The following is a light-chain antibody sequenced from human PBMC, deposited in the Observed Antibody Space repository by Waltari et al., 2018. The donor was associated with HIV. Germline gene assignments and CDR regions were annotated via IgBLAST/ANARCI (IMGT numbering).Light chain of an antibody. Sequence: QSMLTQPPSVSGAPGQRVTISCSGSSSNIGARYDVHWYQPIPGTAPKLLIYESTNRPSGVPDRFSASTSGTSASLAITGLQAEDEADYYCQSFDSVVTSSVFGGGTKLTVL. CDR3: QSFDSVVTSSV. CDR1: SSNIGARYD. J-gene: IGLJ2*01. CDR2: EST. V-gene: IGLV1-40*01.